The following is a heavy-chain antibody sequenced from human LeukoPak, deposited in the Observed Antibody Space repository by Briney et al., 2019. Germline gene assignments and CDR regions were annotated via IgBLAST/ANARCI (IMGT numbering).Heavy chain of an antibody. V-gene: IGHV4-59*01. CDR3: ARGRIGGPKAPFDY. CDR2: IHYSGTT. Sequence: SETLSLTCAVSGGSISGYYWSWIRQPPGRGLEWIGFIHYSGTTNYNPSLKSRVTMSVDTSKNQFSLNLSSVTAADTAVYYCARGRIGGPKAPFDYWGQGTLVTVSS. D-gene: IGHD3-16*01. CDR1: GGSISGYY. J-gene: IGHJ4*02.